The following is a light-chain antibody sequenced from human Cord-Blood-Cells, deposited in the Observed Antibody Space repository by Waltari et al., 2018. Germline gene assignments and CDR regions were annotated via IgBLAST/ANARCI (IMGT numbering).Light chain of an antibody. CDR3: CSYAGSSTWV. V-gene: IGLV2-23*01. J-gene: IGLJ3*02. CDR1: SSDVWSYNL. Sequence: QSALPQPASVSGSPGRTIPIPCTGTSSDVWSYNLVSWYQQHPGKAPKPMMYEGSKRPSGVSNRFSGSKSGNTASLTISGLQAEDEADYYCCSYAGSSTWVFGGGTKLTVL. CDR2: EGS.